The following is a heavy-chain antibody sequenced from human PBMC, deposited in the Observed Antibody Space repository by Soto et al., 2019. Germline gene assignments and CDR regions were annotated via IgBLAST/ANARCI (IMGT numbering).Heavy chain of an antibody. CDR3: ERAGYSSGWNFDHYYYGMDV. CDR2: ISYDGSNK. D-gene: IGHD6-19*01. V-gene: IGHV3-30-3*01. J-gene: IGHJ6*02. Sequence: PGGSLRLSCAASGFTFSSYAMHWVRQAPGKGLEWVAVISYDGSNKYYADSVKGRFTISRDNSKNTLYLQMNSLRAEDTAVYYCERAGYSSGWNFDHYYYGMDVWGQGTPVTVSS. CDR1: GFTFSSYA.